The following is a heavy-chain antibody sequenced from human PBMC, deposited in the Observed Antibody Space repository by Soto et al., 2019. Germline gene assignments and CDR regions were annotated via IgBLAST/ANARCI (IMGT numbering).Heavy chain of an antibody. D-gene: IGHD1-1*01. CDR2: SASKTHSFST. Sequence: GGSLRLSCAVSGFSFSDLYMDWVRQAPGRGLEWVGRSASKTHSFSTDYAASVQGRLIISRDDSQNLMYLQMNSLNAEDTAVYYCAGGRTGSSPFDYWGQGTLVTVSS. J-gene: IGHJ4*02. CDR3: AGGRTGSSPFDY. V-gene: IGHV3-72*01. CDR1: GFSFSDLY.